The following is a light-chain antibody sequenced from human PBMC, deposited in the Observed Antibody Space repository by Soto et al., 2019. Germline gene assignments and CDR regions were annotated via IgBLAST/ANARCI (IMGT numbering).Light chain of an antibody. J-gene: IGKJ3*01. CDR1: ESTSGY. CDR3: QQRSNI. Sequence: EIVLTQSPATLSLSPGERATLSCRASESTSGYLAWYQQKPGQAPRLLIYDASNRATGIPARFNGSGSGTDFTLTISSLEPEDFAVYYCQQRSNIFGPGTKVDIK. CDR2: DAS. V-gene: IGKV3-11*01.